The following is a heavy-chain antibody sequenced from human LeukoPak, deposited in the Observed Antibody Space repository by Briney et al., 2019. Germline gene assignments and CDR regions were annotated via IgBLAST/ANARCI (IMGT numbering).Heavy chain of an antibody. CDR2: INPNSGGT. V-gene: IGHV1-2*02. J-gene: IGHJ5*02. CDR1: GYTFTGYY. D-gene: IGHD2-2*02. CDR3: ARDCSSTSCYRYWFDP. Sequence: ASVKVSCKASGYTFTGYYMHWVRQAPGQGLEWMGWINPNSGGTNYAQKFQGRVTMTRDTSISTAYMELSRLRSDDTAVYYCARDCSSTSCYRYWFDPWGQGTLVTVSS.